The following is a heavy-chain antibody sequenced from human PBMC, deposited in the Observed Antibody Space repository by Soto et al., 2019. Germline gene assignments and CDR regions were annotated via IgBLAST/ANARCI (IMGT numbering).Heavy chain of an antibody. J-gene: IGHJ4*02. CDR1: GFTFSSYS. CDR2: ISSSSSTI. Sequence: ESGGGLVQPGGSLRLSCAASGFTFSSYSMNWVRQAPGKGLERVSYISSSSSTIYYADSVKGRVTISRDNDKNSRYLQMNSLRAEDTAVYYCARDWPDYWGQGTLVTVSS. CDR3: ARDWPDY. V-gene: IGHV3-48*01.